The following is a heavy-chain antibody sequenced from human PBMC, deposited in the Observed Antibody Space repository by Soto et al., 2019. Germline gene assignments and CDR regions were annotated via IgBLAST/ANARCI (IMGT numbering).Heavy chain of an antibody. CDR2: ISGSGGST. J-gene: IGHJ6*02. V-gene: IGHV3-23*01. D-gene: IGHD3-16*01. Sequence: EVQLLESGGGLVQPGGSLRLSCAASGFTFSSYAMSWVRQAPGKGLEWVSAISGSGGSTYYADSVKGRFTISRDNSKNTLDLQMNSVRAEDTAVYYCAGGAHYYYYGMDVWGQGTTVTVSS. CDR3: AGGAHYYYYGMDV. CDR1: GFTFSSYA.